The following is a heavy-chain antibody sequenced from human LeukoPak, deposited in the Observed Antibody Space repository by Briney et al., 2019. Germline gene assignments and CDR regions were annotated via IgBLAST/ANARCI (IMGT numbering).Heavy chain of an antibody. CDR1: GFTVSSNY. CDR2: IYSGGST. CDR3: AREWPHYGAEPSGY. Sequence: PGGSLRLSCAASGFTVSSNYMSWVRQAPGKGLEWVSVIYSGGSTYYADSVKGRFTISRDNSKNTLYLQMNSLRAEDTAVYYCAREWPHYGAEPSGYWGQGTLVTVFS. J-gene: IGHJ4*02. D-gene: IGHD4-17*01. V-gene: IGHV3-66*02.